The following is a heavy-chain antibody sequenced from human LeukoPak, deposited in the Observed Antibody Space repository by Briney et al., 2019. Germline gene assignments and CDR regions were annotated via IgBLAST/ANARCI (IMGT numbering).Heavy chain of an antibody. CDR1: GGSISSDY. Sequence: SETLSLTCTVSGGSISSDYWSWLRQPPGKGLEWIGYIYHSGSTNYNPSLKTRLSISIDTSKNQFSLTLNSVTAADTAVYYCARVVAAAGNNWFDPWGQGTLVTVSS. D-gene: IGHD6-13*01. J-gene: IGHJ5*02. V-gene: IGHV4-59*12. CDR3: ARVVAAAGNNWFDP. CDR2: IYHSGST.